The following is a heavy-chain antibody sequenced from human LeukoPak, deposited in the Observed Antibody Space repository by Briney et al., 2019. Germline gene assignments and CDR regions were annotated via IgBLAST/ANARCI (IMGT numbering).Heavy chain of an antibody. D-gene: IGHD2-2*01. Sequence: GGSLRLSCAASGFTFSSYSMNWVRQAPGKGLEWVSSISSSSSYIYYADSVKGRFTIYRDNAKNSLYLQMNSPRAEDTAVYYCAKDRWLLSSTSSYYMDVWGKGTTVTVSS. CDR2: ISSSSSYI. CDR3: AKDRWLLSSTSSYYMDV. V-gene: IGHV3-21*01. J-gene: IGHJ6*03. CDR1: GFTFSSYS.